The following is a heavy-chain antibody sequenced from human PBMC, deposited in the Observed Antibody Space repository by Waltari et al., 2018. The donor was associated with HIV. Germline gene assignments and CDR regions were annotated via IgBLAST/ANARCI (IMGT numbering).Heavy chain of an antibody. V-gene: IGHV3-74*03. CDR2: VKIDGVTT. CDR1: GISISNYW. CDR3: ATGAIDAFEI. Sequence: EEQLVESGGGLVQPGGSLRLPCAASGISISNYWMHWVRQAPGKGLECVSFVKIDGVTTKYADSVKGRFTISRDNAKNTVYLQMNSLRAEDTAVYYCATGAIDAFEIWGQGTKVTVSS. J-gene: IGHJ3*02. D-gene: IGHD1-26*01.